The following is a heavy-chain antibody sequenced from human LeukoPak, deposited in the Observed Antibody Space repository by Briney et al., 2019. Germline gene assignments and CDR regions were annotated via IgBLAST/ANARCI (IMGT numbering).Heavy chain of an antibody. D-gene: IGHD3-16*02. CDR1: GGSISSGDYY. Sequence: PSETLSLTCTVSGGSISSGDYYWSWIRQPPGKGLEWIGYIYHSGSTYYNPSLKSRVTISVDTSKNQFSLKLSSVTAADTAVYYCARLMITFGGVIAPFDYWGQGTLVTVSS. V-gene: IGHV4-30-4*08. CDR3: ARLMITFGGVIAPFDY. CDR2: IYHSGST. J-gene: IGHJ4*02.